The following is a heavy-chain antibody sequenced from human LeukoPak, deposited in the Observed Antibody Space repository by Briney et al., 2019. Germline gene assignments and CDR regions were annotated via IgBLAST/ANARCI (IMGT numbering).Heavy chain of an antibody. CDR3: ARVLAARAPYNWFDP. CDR1: GGSIISGGYY. J-gene: IGHJ5*02. D-gene: IGHD6-6*01. Sequence: SETLSLTCTVSGGSIISGGYYWSWIRQHPGKGLEWIGYIYYSGSTYYNPSLKSRVTISVDTSKNQFSLKLSSVTAADTAVYYCARVLAARAPYNWFDPWGQGTLVTVSS. V-gene: IGHV4-31*03. CDR2: IYYSGST.